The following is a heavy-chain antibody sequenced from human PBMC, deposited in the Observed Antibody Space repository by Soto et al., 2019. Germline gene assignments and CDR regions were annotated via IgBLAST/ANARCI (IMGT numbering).Heavy chain of an antibody. CDR1: GYTFTSYG. V-gene: IGHV1-18*01. J-gene: IGHJ5*02. D-gene: IGHD4-17*01. CDR3: AISTVTNPTTINWFDP. CDR2: ISAYNGNT. Sequence: GASVKVSCKASGYTFTSYGISWVRQAPGQGLEWMGWISAYNGNTNYAQKLQGRVTMTTDTSTSTAYMELRSLRSDDTAVYYCAISTVTNPTTINWFDPWGQGTLVTVSS.